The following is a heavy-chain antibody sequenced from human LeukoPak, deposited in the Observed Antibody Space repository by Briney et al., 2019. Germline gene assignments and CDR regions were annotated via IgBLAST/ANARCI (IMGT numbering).Heavy chain of an antibody. Sequence: GGSLRLSCTASGFTFGDYAMSWFRQAPGKGLEWVGFIRSRAYGGTTEYAASVKGRFSISREDSKSTAYLQMSSLKTEDTALYYCSRESGGRLDYYDSGRYVTAFDIWGQGTMVTVSS. CDR2: IRSRAYGGTT. CDR3: SRESGGRLDYYDSGRYVTAFDI. D-gene: IGHD3-22*01. V-gene: IGHV3-49*03. J-gene: IGHJ3*02. CDR1: GFTFGDYA.